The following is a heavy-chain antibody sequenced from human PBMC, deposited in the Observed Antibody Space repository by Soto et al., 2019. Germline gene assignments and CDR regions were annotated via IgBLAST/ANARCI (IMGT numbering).Heavy chain of an antibody. V-gene: IGHV4-59*08. CDR1: GGSISSYY. J-gene: IGHJ5*02. CDR2: IYYSGST. Sequence: QVQLQESGPGLVKPSETLSLTCTVSGGSISSYYWSWIRQPPGKGLEWIGYIYYSGSTNYNPPLKSLLTISVDTSKNEFSLKLSSVTAADTAVYYCARRVVGFGELFETPSYWFDPWGQGTLVTVSS. D-gene: IGHD3-10*01. CDR3: ARRVVGFGELFETPSYWFDP.